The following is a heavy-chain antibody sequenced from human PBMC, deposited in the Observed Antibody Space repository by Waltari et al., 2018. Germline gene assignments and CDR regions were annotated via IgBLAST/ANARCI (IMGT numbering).Heavy chain of an antibody. CDR1: GYSISSGYY. Sequence: QVQLQESGPGLVKPSETLSLTCAVSGYSISSGYYWGWIRQPPWKGLEWIGSIYHSGSNYYSPALKSRVTISVDTSKNQFSLKLSSVTAADTAVYYCASFSTKGAVVYWGQGTLVIVSS. V-gene: IGHV4-38-2*01. CDR2: IYHSGSN. D-gene: IGHD2-15*01. CDR3: ASFSTKGAVVY. J-gene: IGHJ4*02.